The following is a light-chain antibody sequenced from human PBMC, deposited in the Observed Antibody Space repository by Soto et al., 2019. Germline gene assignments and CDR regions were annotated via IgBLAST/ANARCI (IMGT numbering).Light chain of an antibody. CDR3: GSWDSSLSAYV. V-gene: IGLV1-51*01. J-gene: IGLJ1*01. CDR1: SSNIGGNS. CDR2: DDN. Sequence: VLAXPPSVSAAPGQKVTISCSGSSSNIGGNSVSWYQQLPGTAPKLLIYDDNKRPSGIPDRFSGSKSGTSATLGITGFQTGDEADYYCGSWDSSLSAYVFGTGTKVTVL.